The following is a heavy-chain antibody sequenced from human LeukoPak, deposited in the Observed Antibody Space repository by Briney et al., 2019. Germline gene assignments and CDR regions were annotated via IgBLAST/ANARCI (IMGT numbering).Heavy chain of an antibody. D-gene: IGHD2-15*01. Sequence: GGSLRLSCTASGFTFSSYAMNWVRQAPGKGLEWVGAISNTGGSTYYADSVKGRFTISRDNSKNTLHLQMNSLRADDTAVYYCAKSAKTKVSGGSCYDYWGQGSLVTVSS. CDR2: ISNTGGST. CDR3: AKSAKTKVSGGSCYDY. V-gene: IGHV3-23*01. CDR1: GFTFSSYA. J-gene: IGHJ4*02.